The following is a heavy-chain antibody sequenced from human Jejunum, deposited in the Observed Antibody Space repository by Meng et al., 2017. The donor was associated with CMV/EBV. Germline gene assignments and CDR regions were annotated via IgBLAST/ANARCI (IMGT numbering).Heavy chain of an antibody. CDR3: ARMGWDLQNHYFDY. Sequence: GFHFSATGMHWVRQAPGKGLVWVAFIRYDGTDTNYGESVKGRFSISRDNSKNVLFLQMSGLKIDDTAVYYCARMGWDLQNHYFDYWGQGTLVTVSS. CDR1: GFHFSATG. CDR2: IRYDGTDT. J-gene: IGHJ4*02. D-gene: IGHD1-26*01. V-gene: IGHV3-30*02.